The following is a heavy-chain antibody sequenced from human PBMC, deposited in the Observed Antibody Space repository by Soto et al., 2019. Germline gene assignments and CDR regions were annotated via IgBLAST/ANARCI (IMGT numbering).Heavy chain of an antibody. CDR2: IYYSGST. J-gene: IGHJ5*02. Sequence: SETLSLTCTVSGGSISSYYWSWIRQPPGKGLEWIGYIYYSGSTNYNPSLKSRVTISVDTSKNQFSLKLSSVTAADTAVYYCAREGAGVAAAGRDNWFDPWGQGTLVTVSS. CDR1: GGSISSYY. V-gene: IGHV4-59*01. D-gene: IGHD6-13*01. CDR3: AREGAGVAAAGRDNWFDP.